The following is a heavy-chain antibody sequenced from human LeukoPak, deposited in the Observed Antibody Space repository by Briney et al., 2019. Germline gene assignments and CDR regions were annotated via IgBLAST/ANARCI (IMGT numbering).Heavy chain of an antibody. CDR2: IYYSGST. Sequence: PSETLSLTCTVSGGSISSYYWSWIRQPPGKGLEWIGYIYYSGSTNYNPSLKSRVTISVDTSKNQFSLKLSSVTAADTAVYYCARSYPTYYDSSGYYYLGYWDQGTLVTVSS. D-gene: IGHD3-22*01. CDR1: GGSISSYY. J-gene: IGHJ4*02. V-gene: IGHV4-59*08. CDR3: ARSYPTYYDSSGYYYLGY.